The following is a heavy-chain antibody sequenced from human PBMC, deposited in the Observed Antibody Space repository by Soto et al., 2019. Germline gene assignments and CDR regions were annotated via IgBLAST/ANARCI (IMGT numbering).Heavy chain of an antibody. J-gene: IGHJ6*02. CDR2: ISSSGSTI. CDR3: ARFYSSSSGYYYGMDA. CDR1: GFTFSSYE. D-gene: IGHD6-6*01. Sequence: GGSLRLSCAASGFTFSSYEMNWARQAPGKGLEWVSYISSSGSTIYYADSVKGRFTISRDNAKNSLYLQMNSLRAEDTAVYYCARFYSSSSGYYYGMDAWGQGTTVTVSS. V-gene: IGHV3-48*03.